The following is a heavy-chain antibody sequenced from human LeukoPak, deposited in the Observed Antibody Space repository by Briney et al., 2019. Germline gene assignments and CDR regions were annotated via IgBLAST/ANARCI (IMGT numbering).Heavy chain of an antibody. J-gene: IGHJ5*02. V-gene: IGHV1-2*02. CDR2: INPNSGDT. D-gene: IGHD3-9*01. Sequence: GASVKVSCKTSGYTFTGYNLHWVRQAPGQGLEWMGWINPNSGDTNYAQKFQGRVTMTRDTSTSIVYMELNRLTSDDTAVYYCAREGDKLERYFDWLHHNWFDPWGQGTLVTVSS. CDR3: AREGDKLERYFDWLHHNWFDP. CDR1: GYTFTGYN.